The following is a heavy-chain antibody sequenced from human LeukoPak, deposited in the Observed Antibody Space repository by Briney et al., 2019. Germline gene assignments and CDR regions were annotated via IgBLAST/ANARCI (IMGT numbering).Heavy chain of an antibody. CDR3: GRGFWVDIVATLAY. Sequence: GESLKISCAASGFTVSSNYMSWVRQAPGKGLGWVSVIYSGGSTYYADSVKGRFTISRDNAKKSVYLQMNSLRDEDTAVYYCGRGFWVDIVATLAYWDQGTLVTVSS. CDR1: GFTVSSNY. D-gene: IGHD5-12*01. CDR2: IYSGGST. J-gene: IGHJ4*02. V-gene: IGHV3-53*01.